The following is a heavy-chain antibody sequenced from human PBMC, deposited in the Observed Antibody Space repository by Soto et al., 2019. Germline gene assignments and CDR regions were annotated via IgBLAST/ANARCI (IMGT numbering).Heavy chain of an antibody. CDR1: GFTFSSYA. Sequence: QVQVVESGGGVVQPGRALRLSCAASGFTFSSYAMHWVRQAPGKGLEWVAIISYDGSDKYYADSVKGRFTISRDNSKNTLYLLMNSLRTEDTAVYYCARGGRLRHFDYWGQGTLVTVSS. V-gene: IGHV3-30*04. J-gene: IGHJ4*02. D-gene: IGHD5-12*01. CDR3: ARGGRLRHFDY. CDR2: ISYDGSDK.